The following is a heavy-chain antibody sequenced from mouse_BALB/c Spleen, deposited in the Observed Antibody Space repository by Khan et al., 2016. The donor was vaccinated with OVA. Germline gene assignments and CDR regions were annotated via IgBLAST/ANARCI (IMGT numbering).Heavy chain of an antibody. Sequence: QMQLEESGPGLVAPSQSLSITCTVSGFSLTNYGVHWVRQPPGKGLEWLVVIWSDGSTNYNSVLKSRLSISKDNSKSQVFLKMNGLQTDDTAMYYCARCFDGYSSLYAMDYWGQVTSVTVSS. V-gene: IGHV2-6*02. D-gene: IGHD2-3*01. CDR1: GFSLTNYG. CDR2: IWSDGST. CDR3: ARCFDGYSSLYAMDY. J-gene: IGHJ4*01.